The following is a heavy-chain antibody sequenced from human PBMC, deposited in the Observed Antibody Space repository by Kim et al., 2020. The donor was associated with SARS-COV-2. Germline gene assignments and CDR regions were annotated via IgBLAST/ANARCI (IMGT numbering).Heavy chain of an antibody. CDR2: IRSKAYGGTT. CDR1: GFTFGDYA. J-gene: IGHJ6*03. CDR3: TRDVPTYYDFWSGLGYYYMDV. V-gene: IGHV3-49*04. Sequence: GGSLRLSCTASGFTFGDYAMSWVRQAPGKGLEWVGFIRSKAYGGTTEYAASVKGRFTISRDDSKSIAYLQMNSLKTEDTAVYYCTRDVPTYYDFWSGLGYYYMDVWGKGTTVTVSS. D-gene: IGHD3-3*01.